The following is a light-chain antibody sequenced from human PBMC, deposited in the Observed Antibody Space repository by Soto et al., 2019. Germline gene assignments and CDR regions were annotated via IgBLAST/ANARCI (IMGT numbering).Light chain of an antibody. V-gene: IGKV3-20*01. CDR2: GAS. Sequence: EIVLTQSPGTLSLSPGERATLSCRASQSVTSRSLAWYQQKPGQAPRLLIYGASSGATGIPDRFSGSGSGTDFSLAISRLEPEDFALYYCQQYGSSPFTFGPGTKVDIK. CDR3: QQYGSSPFT. CDR1: QSVTSRS. J-gene: IGKJ3*01.